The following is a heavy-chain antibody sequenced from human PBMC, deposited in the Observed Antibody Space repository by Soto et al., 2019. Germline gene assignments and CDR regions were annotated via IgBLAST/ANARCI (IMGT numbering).Heavy chain of an antibody. J-gene: IGHJ5*02. CDR1: GGSIXSGGYS. V-gene: IGHV4-30-2*01. CDR2: IYHSGST. Sequence: PSETLSLTCAFSGGSIXSGGYSLSWIRQPPGKGLEWIGYIYHSGSTYYNPSLKSRVTISVDRSKNQFSLKLSSVTAADTAVYYCARVPDRWGQGTLVTVSS. D-gene: IGHD2-2*01. CDR3: ARVPDR.